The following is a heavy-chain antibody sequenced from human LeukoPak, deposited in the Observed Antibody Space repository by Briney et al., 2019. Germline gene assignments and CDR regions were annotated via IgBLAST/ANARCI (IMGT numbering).Heavy chain of an antibody. CDR3: ARRTILTGSDY. J-gene: IGHJ4*02. CDR2: IYYSGST. D-gene: IGHD3-9*01. V-gene: IGHV4-39*01. Sequence: TSETLSLTCTVSGGSISSSSYYWGWIRQPPGKGLEWIGSIYYSGSTYYNPSLKSRVTISVDTSKNQFSLKLSSVTAADTAVYYCARRTILTGSDYWGQGTLVTVSS. CDR1: GGSISSSSYY.